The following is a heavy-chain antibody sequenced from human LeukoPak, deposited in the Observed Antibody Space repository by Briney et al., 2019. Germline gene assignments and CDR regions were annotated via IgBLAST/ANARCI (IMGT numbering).Heavy chain of an antibody. CDR1: GGSFSGYY. Sequence: SETLSLTCAVYGGSFSGYYWSWIRQPPGKGLEWIGEINHSGSTNYNPSLKSRVTISVDTSKNQFSLKLSSVTAADTAVYYCARGSLYGLQPYYYYYYMDVWGKGTTVTVSS. V-gene: IGHV4-34*01. CDR3: ARGSLYGLQPYYYYYYMDV. D-gene: IGHD5-18*01. CDR2: INHSGST. J-gene: IGHJ6*03.